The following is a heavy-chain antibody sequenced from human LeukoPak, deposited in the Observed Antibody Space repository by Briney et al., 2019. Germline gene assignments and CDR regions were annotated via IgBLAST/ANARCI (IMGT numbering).Heavy chain of an antibody. Sequence: SETLSLTCTVSGGSISSYYWSWIRQPPGKGPEWIGYIHASGTTNYNPSLKGRDTISADTSKNQFSLKLSSVTAADTAVYFCARRTPENFDYWGQGTLVTVSS. CDR1: GGSISSYY. D-gene: IGHD1-14*01. V-gene: IGHV4-4*09. CDR3: ARRTPENFDY. CDR2: IHASGTT. J-gene: IGHJ4*02.